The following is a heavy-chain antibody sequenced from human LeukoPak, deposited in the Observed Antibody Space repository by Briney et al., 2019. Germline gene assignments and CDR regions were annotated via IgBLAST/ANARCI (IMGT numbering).Heavy chain of an antibody. CDR2: IRSKAYGGAT. CDR1: GFTFGDYA. Sequence: GGSLRLSCTASGFTFGDYAMSWFRQAPGKGLEWVGFIRSKAYGGATEYAASVKGRFTISRDDSKSIAYLQMNSLKTEDTAVYYCTRASSVFVDRYYFDYWGQGTLVTVSS. D-gene: IGHD3-16*02. CDR3: TRASSVFVDRYYFDY. J-gene: IGHJ4*02. V-gene: IGHV3-49*03.